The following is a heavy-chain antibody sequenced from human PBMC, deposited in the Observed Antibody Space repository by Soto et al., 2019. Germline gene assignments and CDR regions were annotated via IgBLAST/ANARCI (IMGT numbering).Heavy chain of an antibody. Sequence: EVQLLDSGGGLVQPGGSLRLSCAASGFTFSDYAMSWLRQPPGKGLEWVSAISGSGDRTYYADSVKGRFTISRDNSKNTLYLQMHSLRAEDSAVYYCVRERSGYSYADSWGQGTLVTVSS. V-gene: IGHV3-23*01. J-gene: IGHJ4*02. CDR3: VRERSGYSYADS. CDR2: ISGSGDRT. CDR1: GFTFSDYA. D-gene: IGHD5-18*01.